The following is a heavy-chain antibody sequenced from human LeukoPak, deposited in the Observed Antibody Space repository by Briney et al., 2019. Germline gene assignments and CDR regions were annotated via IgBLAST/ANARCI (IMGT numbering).Heavy chain of an antibody. CDR3: ARGSPITIFLGDWFDP. J-gene: IGHJ5*02. CDR2: INPNSGGT. D-gene: IGHD3-9*01. CDR1: GYTFTGYY. V-gene: IGHV1-2*06. Sequence: GASVKVSCKASGYTFTGYYMHWVRQAPGQGLEWMARINPNSGGTNYAQKFQGRVTMTRDTSISTAYMELSRLRSDDTAVYYCARGSPITIFLGDWFDPWGQGTLVTVSS.